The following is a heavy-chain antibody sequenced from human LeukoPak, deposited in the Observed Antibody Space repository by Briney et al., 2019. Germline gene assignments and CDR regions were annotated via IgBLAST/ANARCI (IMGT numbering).Heavy chain of an antibody. Sequence: ASVKVSCKASGYTFTGYYMHWVRQAPGQGLEWMGWINPNSGGTNYAQKFQGGVTMTRDTSISTAYMELSRLRSDDTAVYYCARVLESGYYLNAQGYWGQGTLVTVSS. J-gene: IGHJ4*02. D-gene: IGHD3-22*01. CDR1: GYTFTGYY. CDR3: ARVLESGYYLNAQGY. V-gene: IGHV1-2*02. CDR2: INPNSGGT.